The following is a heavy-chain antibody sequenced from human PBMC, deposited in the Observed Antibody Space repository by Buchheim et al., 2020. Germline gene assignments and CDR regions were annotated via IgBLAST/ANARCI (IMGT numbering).Heavy chain of an antibody. Sequence: EVRLVESGGGLVQPGGSLRLSCAASGFTFSSYWMHWVRQAPGKGLMWVSRIRSDGSSTSYADSVKGRFTISSANGKNTLFLQMNSLRAEDTAVYYCVRDDYGDYSFDYWGQGT. V-gene: IGHV3-74*01. CDR3: VRDDYGDYSFDY. J-gene: IGHJ4*02. CDR1: GFTFSSYW. D-gene: IGHD4-17*01. CDR2: IRSDGSST.